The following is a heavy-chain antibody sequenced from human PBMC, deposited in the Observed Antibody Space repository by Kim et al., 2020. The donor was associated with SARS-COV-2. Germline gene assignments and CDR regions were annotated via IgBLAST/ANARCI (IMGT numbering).Heavy chain of an antibody. Sequence: SETLSLTCNVSGNSINSGAYYWSWIRQHPGKGLEWIGHIFYSGTTYYNPSLRSRITISVDTSKNQFSLKLTSVTAADTAVYYCARIRPPMDRGRFDYWGQGTLVTVSS. CDR2: IFYSGTT. CDR3: ARIRPPMDRGRFDY. D-gene: IGHD3-10*01. J-gene: IGHJ4*02. CDR1: GNSINSGAYY. V-gene: IGHV4-31*02.